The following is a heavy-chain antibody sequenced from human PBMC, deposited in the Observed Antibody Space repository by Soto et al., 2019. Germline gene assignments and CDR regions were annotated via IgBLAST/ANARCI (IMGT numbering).Heavy chain of an antibody. Sequence: QVQLVQSGAEVKKPGASVKVSCKASGYTFTSYGISWVRQAPGQGLEWMGWISGYNGDTNHAQKLQGRVTMATDTSTSTAYMELRSLRSDDTAVYYCARATQTVAGAGIWYWGQGSLVTVSS. CDR3: ARATQTVAGAGIWY. D-gene: IGHD6-13*01. CDR2: ISGYNGDT. J-gene: IGHJ4*02. V-gene: IGHV1-18*04. CDR1: GYTFTSYG.